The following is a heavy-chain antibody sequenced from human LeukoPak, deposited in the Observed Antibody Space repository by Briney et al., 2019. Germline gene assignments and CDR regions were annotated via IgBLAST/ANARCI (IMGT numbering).Heavy chain of an antibody. D-gene: IGHD5-18*01. V-gene: IGHV3-74*01. CDR1: GFTFSTYW. CDR3: ARTFGNNYGDY. J-gene: IGHJ4*01. Sequence: SGGSLRLSCAASGFTFSTYWTHWVRQAPGKGLVWVSRINVDGSTTTYADSVKGRFTISRDNAKNTLDLQMNSLRGEDTAVYYCARTFGNNYGDYWGHGTLVTVSS. CDR2: INVDGSTT.